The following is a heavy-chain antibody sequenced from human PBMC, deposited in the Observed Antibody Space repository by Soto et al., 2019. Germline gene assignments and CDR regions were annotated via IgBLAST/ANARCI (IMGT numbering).Heavy chain of an antibody. CDR2: IRSKTDGETT. J-gene: IGHJ6*02. V-gene: IGHV3-15*01. Sequence: PGGSLRLSCATSGFTFSYAWMNWVRQAPGKGLEWVGRIRSKTDGETTEYAAPVKGRFTMSRDDSSSTLYLQVNSLKREDTAMYYCARGGASGDYYYYYGMDVWGQGTTVTSP. CDR1: GFTFSYAW. CDR3: ARGGASGDYYYYYGMDV. D-gene: IGHD1-26*01.